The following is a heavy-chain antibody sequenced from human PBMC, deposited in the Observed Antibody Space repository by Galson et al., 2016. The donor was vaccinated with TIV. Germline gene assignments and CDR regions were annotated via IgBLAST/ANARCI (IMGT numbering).Heavy chain of an antibody. CDR2: IIPIFGVP. Sequence: SVKVSCKASGGTFSNYGVSWVRQAPGQGLEWMGGIIPIFGVPKYGQKFQGRLTITADESTSTAYMALSSLRSEDTAVYYCARGFSKLRYYGSGSYLYFDYWGQGTLVTVSS. CDR1: GGTFSNYG. V-gene: IGHV1-69*13. CDR3: ARGFSKLRYYGSGSYLYFDY. J-gene: IGHJ4*02. D-gene: IGHD3-10*01.